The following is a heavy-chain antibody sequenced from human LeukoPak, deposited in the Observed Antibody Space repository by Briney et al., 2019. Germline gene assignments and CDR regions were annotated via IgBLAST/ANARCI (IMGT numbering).Heavy chain of an antibody. CDR1: GVSISSGGDY. CDR3: ARGPVRDYSNY. J-gene: IGHJ4*02. D-gene: IGHD4-11*01. Sequence: NPSETLSLTCTVSGVSISSGGDYSSWTRQHAGKGLEWIGYIYYSGSTYYNPSLKSRLTISLDTSNNQFSLKLSSVTAADTAVYYCARGPVRDYSNYWGQGTLVTVS. V-gene: IGHV4-31*03. CDR2: IYYSGST.